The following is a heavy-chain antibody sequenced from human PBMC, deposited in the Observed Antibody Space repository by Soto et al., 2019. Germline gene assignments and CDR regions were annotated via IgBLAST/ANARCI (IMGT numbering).Heavy chain of an antibody. J-gene: IGHJ4*02. CDR3: ASGIQLWLRRINNGYSG. V-gene: IGHV1-69*12. D-gene: IGHD5-18*01. CDR2: IIPMFGTA. CDR1: GGTCSTYA. Sequence: QVQLVQSGAEVKKPESSVKVSCKAPGGTCSTYAISWVLQAPGQGLEWMGGIIPMFGTANYAQRFQDRVTITADESTNTVYMELSSLRSEDTAVYFCASGIQLWLRRINNGYSGWGQGTLVTVSS.